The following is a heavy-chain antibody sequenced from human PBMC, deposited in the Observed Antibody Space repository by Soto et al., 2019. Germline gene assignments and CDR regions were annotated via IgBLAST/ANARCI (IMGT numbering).Heavy chain of an antibody. CDR3: AREVVRYYDSSGYYSFDY. D-gene: IGHD3-22*01. V-gene: IGHV1-69*01. J-gene: IGHJ4*02. Sequence: QVQLVQSGAEVKKPGSSVKVSCKASGGTFSSYAISWVRQAPGQGLEWMGGIIPIFGTANYAQKFQGRVTITADESTSTAYMELSSLRSEDTAVYYCAREVVRYYDSSGYYSFDYWGQGTLVTVSS. CDR2: IIPIFGTA. CDR1: GGTFSSYA.